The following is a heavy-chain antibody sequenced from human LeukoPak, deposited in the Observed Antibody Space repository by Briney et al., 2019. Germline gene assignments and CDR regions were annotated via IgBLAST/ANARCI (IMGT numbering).Heavy chain of an antibody. V-gene: IGHV4-4*02. CDR3: ARDRDNGTYYYYGMDV. J-gene: IGHJ6*02. D-gene: IGHD1-26*01. Sequence: SETLSLTCAVSGGSISSSNWWSWVRQPPGKGLEWIGEIYHSGSTNYNPSLKRRVTISVDTSKNQFSMKLNSVTAADTAVYYCARDRDNGTYYYYGMDVWGQGTTVTVSS. CDR1: GGSISSSNW. CDR2: IYHSGST.